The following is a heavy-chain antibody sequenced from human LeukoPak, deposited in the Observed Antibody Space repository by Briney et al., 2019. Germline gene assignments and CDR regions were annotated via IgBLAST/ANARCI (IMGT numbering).Heavy chain of an antibody. D-gene: IGHD1-7*01. CDR1: GFIFSKCD. CDR2: IQYDGSNK. J-gene: IGHJ4*02. Sequence: PGGSLRLSCAASGFIFSKCDMHWVRQAPGKGLEWVAFIQYDGSNKYYSDSVKGRFTISRDNSKNTLYLQMNSLRAEDTAVYYCAKSDWNYIICDYWGQGTLVTVSS. CDR3: AKSDWNYIICDY. V-gene: IGHV3-30*02.